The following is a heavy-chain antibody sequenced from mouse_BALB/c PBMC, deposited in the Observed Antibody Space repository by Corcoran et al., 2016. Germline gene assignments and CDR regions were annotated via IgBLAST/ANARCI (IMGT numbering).Heavy chain of an antibody. CDR2: INTYTGEP. Sequence: QIQLVQSGPELKKPGETVKISCKASGYTFTNYGMNWVKQAPGKSLKWMGWINTYTGEPTYADDFKGRFAFSLETSASTAYLLINNLKNEDTATYFCARDPFAMDFWGQGTAVTVSS. CDR3: ARDPFAMDF. V-gene: IGHV9-3-1*01. CDR1: GYTFTNYG. J-gene: IGHJ4*01.